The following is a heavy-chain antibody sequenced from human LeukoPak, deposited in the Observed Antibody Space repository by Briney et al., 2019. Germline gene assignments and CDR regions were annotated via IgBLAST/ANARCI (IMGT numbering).Heavy chain of an antibody. V-gene: IGHV4-61*01. CDR1: GVSISSSNSY. CDR2: ISYTGST. CDR3: ARTAKYYYGSETYYFFDY. D-gene: IGHD3-10*01. J-gene: IGHJ4*02. Sequence: SETLSLTCTVSGVSISSSNSYWSWIRQPPGKGLEWIGYISYTGSTTYNSSLKSRVTISLDTSQNQFSLKLTSVTPADTAVYYCARTAKYYYGSETYYFFDYWGQGTLVTVSS.